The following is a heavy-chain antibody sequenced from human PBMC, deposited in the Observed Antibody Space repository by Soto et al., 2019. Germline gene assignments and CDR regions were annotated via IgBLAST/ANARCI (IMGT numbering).Heavy chain of an antibody. Sequence: PSETLSLTCAVYGGSFSGYYWSWIRQPPGKGLEWIGEINHSGSTNYNPSLKSRVTISVDTSKNQFSLKLSSVTAADTAVYYCARGQGKQHLNWFDPWGREPWSPSPQ. CDR2: INHSGST. CDR3: ARGQGKQHLNWFDP. V-gene: IGHV4-34*01. D-gene: IGHD6-13*01. J-gene: IGHJ5*02. CDR1: GGSFSGYY.